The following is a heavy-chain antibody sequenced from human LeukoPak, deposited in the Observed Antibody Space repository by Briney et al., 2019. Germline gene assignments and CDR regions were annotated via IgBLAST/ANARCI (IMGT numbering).Heavy chain of an antibody. CDR2: IKQDGSVR. CDR3: VRQEGNFYDYAMDV. CDR1: AFTFSSYW. V-gene: IGHV3-7*05. J-gene: IGHJ6*02. Sequence: GGSLRLSCAASAFTFSSYWMSWVRQAPGKGLEWVANIKQDGSVRNYVASVKGRFSISRDSAENSLFLEMHSLRAEDTAVYYCVRQEGNFYDYAMDVWGQGTTVTVSS.